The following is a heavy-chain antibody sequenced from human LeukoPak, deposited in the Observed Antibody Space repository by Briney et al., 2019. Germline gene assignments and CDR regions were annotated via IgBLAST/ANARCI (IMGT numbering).Heavy chain of an antibody. V-gene: IGHV4-61*02. Sequence: SETLSLTCTVSGGSISSGSYHWSWIRQPAGKGLEWIGRIYTSGSTKYNPSLKSRVTISVDTSKNQFSLKLSSVTAADTAVYYCARQGPYYYGSGSSKIDLWGQGTLVTVSS. CDR1: GGSISSGSYH. D-gene: IGHD3-10*01. CDR2: IYTSGST. J-gene: IGHJ4*02. CDR3: ARQGPYYYGSGSSKIDL.